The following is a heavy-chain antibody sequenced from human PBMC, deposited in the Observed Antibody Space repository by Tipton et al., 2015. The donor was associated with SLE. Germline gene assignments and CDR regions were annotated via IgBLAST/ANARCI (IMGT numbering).Heavy chain of an antibody. V-gene: IGHV4-59*01. J-gene: IGHJ2*01. CDR2: IYYSGST. Sequence: LRLSCTVSGGSISSYYWSWIRQPPGKGLEWIGYIYYSGSTNYNPSLKSRVTISVDTSKNQFSLKLSSVTAADTAVYYCARAENPLYSSSWYKGYFDLWGRGTLVTVSS. CDR1: GGSISSYY. D-gene: IGHD6-13*01. CDR3: ARAENPLYSSSWYKGYFDL.